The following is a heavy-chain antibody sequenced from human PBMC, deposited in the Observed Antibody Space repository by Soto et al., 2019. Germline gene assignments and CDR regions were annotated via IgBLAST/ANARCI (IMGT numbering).Heavy chain of an antibody. CDR3: ADGGEWAFNFVY. Sequence: PGGSLRLSCAASGFTFSGSAMHWVRQASGKGLEWVGRIRSKANSYATAYAASVKGRFTISRDNSKNTLYLQMNNLRAEDTAVYYCADGGEWAFNFVYWGQGTQVTVSS. D-gene: IGHD3-10*01. V-gene: IGHV3-73*01. CDR1: GFTFSGSA. CDR2: IRSKANSYAT. J-gene: IGHJ4*02.